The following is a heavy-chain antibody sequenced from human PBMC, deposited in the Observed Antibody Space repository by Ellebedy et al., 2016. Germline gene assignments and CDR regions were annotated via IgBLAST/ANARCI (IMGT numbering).Heavy chain of an antibody. J-gene: IGHJ3*01. CDR2: ITNDGGTSGTHI. D-gene: IGHD2-21*02. V-gene: IGHV3-21*01. CDR3: ARSQVCGADCRGGLDL. Sequence: GESLKISXAASGFALRSHNVIWVRQAPGKRLEWVSSITNDGGTSGTHITFTDVVEGRFTISRDNGGNSLFLQMESLRDTDSAVYYCARSQVCGADCRGGLDLWGQGTTVTVSS. CDR1: GFALRSHN.